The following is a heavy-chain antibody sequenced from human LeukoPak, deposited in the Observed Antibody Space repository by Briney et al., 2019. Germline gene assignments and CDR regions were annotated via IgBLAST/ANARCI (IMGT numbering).Heavy chain of an antibody. CDR3: ARGPVVPAANFDY. CDR1: GGSISGHY. V-gene: IGHV4-59*08. Sequence: SETLSLTRTVSGGSISGHYWSWIRQPPGKGLEWIGYIYYSGSTNYNPSLKSRVTISVGTSKKQFSLKLSSVTAADTAVYYCARGPVVPAANFDYWGQGALVTVSS. J-gene: IGHJ4*02. D-gene: IGHD2-2*01. CDR2: IYYSGST.